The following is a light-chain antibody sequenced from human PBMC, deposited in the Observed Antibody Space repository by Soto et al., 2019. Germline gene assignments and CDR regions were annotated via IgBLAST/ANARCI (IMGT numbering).Light chain of an antibody. CDR1: QDISDY. V-gene: IGKV1-39*01. J-gene: IGKJ2*01. CDR2: AAS. Sequence: DIQMTQSPSSLSASVGDRVTITCLASQDISDYLNWYQQRPGQAPKLLIYAASNLQSGVPSRFTGSESGTDFTLTISSLQPEDFATFYCQQTYRIPYTFGQGTKVDIK. CDR3: QQTYRIPYT.